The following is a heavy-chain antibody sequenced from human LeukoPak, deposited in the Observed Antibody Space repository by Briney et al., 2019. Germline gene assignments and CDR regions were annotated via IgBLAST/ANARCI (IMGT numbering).Heavy chain of an antibody. Sequence: PGGSLRLSCAASGFTFSSYAMRWVRQAPGKGLEWVSAISGSGVATYYADSVKGRFTISRDNSKNTLYLQMNSLRAGDTAVYYCAKGNYDFWSGYPGLSYFDYWGQGTLVTVSS. CDR3: AKGNYDFWSGYPGLSYFDY. J-gene: IGHJ4*02. D-gene: IGHD3-3*01. V-gene: IGHV3-23*01. CDR2: ISGSGVAT. CDR1: GFTFSSYA.